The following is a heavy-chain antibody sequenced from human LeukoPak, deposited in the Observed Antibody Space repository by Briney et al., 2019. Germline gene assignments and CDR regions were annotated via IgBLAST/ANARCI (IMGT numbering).Heavy chain of an antibody. V-gene: IGHV4-59*08. D-gene: IGHD2-21*01. Sequence: ETLSLTCPVSGGSMNDYYWSWFRQPPGKGLEWIGYIYYSGGTNSNPSLKSRVTMSVDTSKNQFSLKVRSVTAADTSVYYCVRRSIARGKVDVIVFDYWGQGALVTVSS. CDR2: IYYSGGT. CDR3: VRRSIARGKVDVIVFDY. J-gene: IGHJ4*02. CDR1: GGSMNDYY.